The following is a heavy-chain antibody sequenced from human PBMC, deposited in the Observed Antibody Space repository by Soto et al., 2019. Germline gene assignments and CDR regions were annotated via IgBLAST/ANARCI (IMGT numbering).Heavy chain of an antibody. V-gene: IGHV1-69*02. CDR3: AIGSTIVRGAPICVDP. D-gene: IGHD3-10*01. CDR1: GGTFSRYT. CDR2: IIPIAAIA. Sequence: QVQLVQSGAEVKKPGSSVKVSCKASGGTFSRYTINWVRQAPGQGLEWMGRIIPIAAIANYTQKFQGRVTITVDKSSTTAYMELGSLRSDATAVYYCAIGSTIVRGAPICVDPWGQGTLFTVS. J-gene: IGHJ5*02.